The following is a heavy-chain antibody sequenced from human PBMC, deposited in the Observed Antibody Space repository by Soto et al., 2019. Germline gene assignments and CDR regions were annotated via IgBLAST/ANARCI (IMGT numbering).Heavy chain of an antibody. Sequence: ASVKVSCKASGYTFTSYGISWVRQAPGQGLKWMGWISAYNGNTNYAQKLQGRVTMTTDTSTSTAYMELRSLRSDDTAVYYCARDAGIEYYDSSGYYFPQGYYYYGMDVWGQGTTVTVSS. D-gene: IGHD3-22*01. CDR3: ARDAGIEYYDSSGYYFPQGYYYYGMDV. CDR1: GYTFTSYG. CDR2: ISAYNGNT. J-gene: IGHJ6*02. V-gene: IGHV1-18*04.